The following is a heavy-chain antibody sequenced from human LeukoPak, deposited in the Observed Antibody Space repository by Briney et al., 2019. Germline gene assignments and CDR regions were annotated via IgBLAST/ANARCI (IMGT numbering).Heavy chain of an antibody. CDR1: GGSISSGGYS. V-gene: IGHV4-30-2*01. CDR2: IYHSGST. CDR3: ARVEAEWELKGTAPDY. D-gene: IGHD1-26*01. Sequence: PSETLSLTCAVSGGSISSGGYSWSWIRQPPGKGLEWIGYIYHSGSTYYNPSLKSRVTISVDRSKNQFSLKLSSVTAADTAVYYCARVEAEWELKGTAPDYWGQGTLVTVSS. J-gene: IGHJ4*02.